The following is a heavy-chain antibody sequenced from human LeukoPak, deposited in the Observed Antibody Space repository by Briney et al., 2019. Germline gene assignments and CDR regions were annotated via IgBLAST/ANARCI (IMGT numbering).Heavy chain of an antibody. Sequence: GGSLRLSCAASGFTFSTYSMSWVRLAPGKGLEWVSGISGSGANTYYADSVKGRFTISRDNSKNTLYLQMNSLRAEDTAVFYCAKYSASGWDLYYWGQGTLVTVSS. CDR1: GFTFSTYS. D-gene: IGHD6-13*01. CDR3: AKYSASGWDLYY. V-gene: IGHV3-23*01. CDR2: ISGSGANT. J-gene: IGHJ4*02.